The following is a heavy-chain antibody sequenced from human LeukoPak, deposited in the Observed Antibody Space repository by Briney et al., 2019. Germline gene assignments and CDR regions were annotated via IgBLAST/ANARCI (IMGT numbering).Heavy chain of an antibody. J-gene: IGHJ6*02. D-gene: IGHD5-18*01. CDR1: GFTFSSYS. CDR3: ARHDTAMATDYGMDV. Sequence: GGSLRLSCAASGFTFSSYSMNWVRQAPGKGLEWVSYISSRGSTIYYADSVKGRFTISRDNAKNSLYLQMNSLRAEDTAVYYCARHDTAMATDYGMDVWGQGTTVTASS. CDR2: ISSRGSTI. V-gene: IGHV3-48*04.